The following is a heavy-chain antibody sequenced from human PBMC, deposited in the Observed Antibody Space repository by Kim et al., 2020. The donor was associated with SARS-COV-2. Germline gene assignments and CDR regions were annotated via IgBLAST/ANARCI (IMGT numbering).Heavy chain of an antibody. V-gene: IGHV3-48*02. J-gene: IGHJ6*02. D-gene: IGHD3-16*02. CDR3: ARDDYVWGSYRSYGMDV. Sequence: VKDRFTISRDNAKNSLYLQMNSLRDEDTAVYYCARDDYVWGSYRSYGMDVWGQGTTVTVSS.